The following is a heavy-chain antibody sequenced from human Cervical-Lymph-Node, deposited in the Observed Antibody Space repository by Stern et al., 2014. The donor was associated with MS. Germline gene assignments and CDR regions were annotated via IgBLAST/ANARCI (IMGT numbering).Heavy chain of an antibody. CDR3: AFSSSWAFEK. CDR1: GFSLATSGKC. J-gene: IGHJ4*02. Sequence: QITLKESGPALVKSRQTLTLTCTFSGFSLATSGKCVSWNRQSPGQALEWLAIIDWDDDKHFSTSLKTRLAISKDTPKNQVVLTLTDMEPEDTATYYCAFSSSWAFEKWGQGTQVTVSP. D-gene: IGHD6-13*01. CDR2: IDWDDDK. V-gene: IGHV2-70*12.